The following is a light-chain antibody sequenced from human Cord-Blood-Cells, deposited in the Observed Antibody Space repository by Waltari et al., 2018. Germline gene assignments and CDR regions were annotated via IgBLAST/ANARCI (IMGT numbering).Light chain of an antibody. V-gene: IGKV1-5*03. CDR2: KAS. J-gene: IGKJ2*01. CDR3: QQYNSYLYT. Sequence: DIQMTQSPSTLSASVGDRVTITCRASQSISNWLAWYQQKPGKAPKLLIYKASSLESGVPSRFSGSGSGTEFTLTISSLQPXDFATYYCQQYNSYLYTFGQGTKLEIK. CDR1: QSISNW.